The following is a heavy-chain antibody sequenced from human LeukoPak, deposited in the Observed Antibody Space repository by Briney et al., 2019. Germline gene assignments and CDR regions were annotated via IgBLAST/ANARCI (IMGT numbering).Heavy chain of an antibody. CDR3: ATNTTGSAFDQ. J-gene: IGHJ4*02. CDR2: LYNIGSI. D-gene: IGHD2/OR15-2a*01. Sequence: SETLSLTCTVSGASIINTYYWSWIRQLPGKGLEWIGNLYNIGSITYKPSLKSRVTMSVDMSKSQFSLRLTSVTAADTAVYFCATNTTGSAFDQWGQGIQVTVSS. V-gene: IGHV4-59*08. CDR1: GASIINTYY.